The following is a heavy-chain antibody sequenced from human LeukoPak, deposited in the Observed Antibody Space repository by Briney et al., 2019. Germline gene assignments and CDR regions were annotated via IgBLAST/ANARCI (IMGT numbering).Heavy chain of an antibody. CDR3: ARGRLPSPFVGATFDY. J-gene: IGHJ4*02. V-gene: IGHV1-8*01. CDR2: MNPNSGNT. D-gene: IGHD1-26*01. CDR1: GYTFTSYD. Sequence: ASVKVSCXASGYTFTSYDINWVRQATGQGLEWMGWMNPNSGNTGYAQKFQGRVTMTRNTSISTAYMELSSLRSEDTAVYYCARGRLPSPFVGATFDYWGQGTLVTVSS.